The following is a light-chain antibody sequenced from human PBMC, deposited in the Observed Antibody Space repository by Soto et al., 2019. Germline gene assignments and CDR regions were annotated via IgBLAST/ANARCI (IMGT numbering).Light chain of an antibody. CDR2: RNN. J-gene: IGLJ1*01. V-gene: IGLV1-47*01. CDR3: AAWDDSLSAFYV. Sequence: VLTQPPSASGTPGQRVTISCSGSSSNIGSNYVYWYQQLPGTAPKLLIYRNNQRPSGVPDRFSGSKSGTSASLAISGLRSEDEADYYCAAWDDSLSAFYVFGTGTKVTVL. CDR1: SSNIGSNY.